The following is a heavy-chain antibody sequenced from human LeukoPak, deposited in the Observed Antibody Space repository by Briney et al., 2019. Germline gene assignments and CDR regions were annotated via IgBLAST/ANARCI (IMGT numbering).Heavy chain of an antibody. V-gene: IGHV1-2*02. CDR2: MIPRSGDT. D-gene: IGHD2-2*01. J-gene: IGHJ4*02. CDR1: GYPFIEYY. CDR3: ARLPATAATPDS. Sequence: GASVKVSCKTSGYPFIEYYIHWLRQAPGQGREWVGWMIPRSGDTNYAPKFQGRVTLIRDTSISTAYMELNRLTPDDTAVYYCARLPATAATPDSWGQGTLVTVSS.